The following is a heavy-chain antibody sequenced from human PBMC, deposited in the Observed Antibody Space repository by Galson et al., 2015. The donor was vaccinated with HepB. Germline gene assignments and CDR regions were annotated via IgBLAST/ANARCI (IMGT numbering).Heavy chain of an antibody. CDR3: TTGFTGFLEWLRSGDAFDI. J-gene: IGHJ3*02. V-gene: IGHV3-15*07. D-gene: IGHD3-3*01. CDR1: GFTFSNAW. Sequence: SLRLSCAASGFTFSNAWMNWVRQAPGKGLEWVGRIKSKTDGGTTDYAAPVKGRFTISRDDSKNTLYLQMNSLKTEDTAVYYCTTGFTGFLEWLRSGDAFDIWGQGTMVTVSS. CDR2: IKSKTDGGTT.